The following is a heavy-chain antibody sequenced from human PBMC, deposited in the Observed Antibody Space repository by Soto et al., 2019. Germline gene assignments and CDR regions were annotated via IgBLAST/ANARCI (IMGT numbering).Heavy chain of an antibody. D-gene: IGHD5-12*01. V-gene: IGHV4-59*01. CDR2: IYYSGNT. Sequence: SETLSLTCTGSGGSISYYYWGWIRQPPGKGLEWIGSIYYSGNTHYNPSLKSRVTISVDTSMNQFSLNLDSVTAVDSAVYYCVRGRYVHASDYWGQGALVTVS. J-gene: IGHJ4*02. CDR1: GGSISYYY. CDR3: VRGRYVHASDY.